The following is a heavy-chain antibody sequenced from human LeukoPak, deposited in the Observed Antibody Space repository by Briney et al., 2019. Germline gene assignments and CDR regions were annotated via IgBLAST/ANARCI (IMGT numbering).Heavy chain of an antibody. D-gene: IGHD3-10*01. CDR3: AKQFLWFGELSHFDY. V-gene: IGHV3-30*02. Sequence: WVRQAPGKGLEWVAFIRSDGNYKYSADSVKGRFTISRDNSKNTLYVQMNSLRAEDTAVYYCAKQFLWFGELSHFDYWGQGTLVTVSS. CDR2: IRSDGNYK. J-gene: IGHJ4*02.